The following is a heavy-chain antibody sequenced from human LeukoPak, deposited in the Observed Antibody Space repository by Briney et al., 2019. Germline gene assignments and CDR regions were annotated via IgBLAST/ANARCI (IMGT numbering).Heavy chain of an antibody. CDR1: GFTFSSYS. CDR2: ISYDGSNK. CDR3: AKDKFVEMATSRLDY. D-gene: IGHD5-24*01. V-gene: IGHV3-30*18. Sequence: GGSLRLSCAASGFTFSSYSMNWVRQAPGKGLEWVAVISYDGSNKYYADSVKGRFTISRDNSKNTLYLQMNSLRAEDTAVYYCAKDKFVEMATSRLDYWGQGTLVTVSS. J-gene: IGHJ4*02.